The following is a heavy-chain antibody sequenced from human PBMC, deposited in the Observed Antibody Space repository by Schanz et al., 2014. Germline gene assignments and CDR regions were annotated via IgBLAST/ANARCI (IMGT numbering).Heavy chain of an antibody. CDR3: ARIGGSVFDY. V-gene: IGHV3-23*01. Sequence: EVQLLESGGGLVQPGGSLRLSCAASGFTFSTSAMSWVRQVPGKGLEWVSAILGLASTTYYADSVKGRFTISRDNSKSSLYLQMNSLRAEDTAVYYCARIGGSVFDYWAQGTLVTVSS. CDR2: ILGLASTT. J-gene: IGHJ4*02. CDR1: GFTFSTSA. D-gene: IGHD3-10*01.